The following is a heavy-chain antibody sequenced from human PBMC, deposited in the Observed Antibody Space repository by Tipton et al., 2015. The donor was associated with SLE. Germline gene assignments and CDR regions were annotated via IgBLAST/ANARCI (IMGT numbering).Heavy chain of an antibody. Sequence: TLSLTCTVSGGSISSSSYYWGWIRQPPGKGLEWIGSIYYSGSTYYNSSLKSRVTISVDTSKNQFSLNLSSVTAADTTVYYCARDQGGSGFDAFDIWGQGTMVTVSS. V-gene: IGHV4-39*07. CDR2: IYYSGST. CDR1: GGSISSSSYY. CDR3: ARDQGGSGFDAFDI. J-gene: IGHJ3*02. D-gene: IGHD2-15*01.